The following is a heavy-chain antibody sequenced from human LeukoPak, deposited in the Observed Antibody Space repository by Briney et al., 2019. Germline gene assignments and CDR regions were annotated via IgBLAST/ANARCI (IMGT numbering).Heavy chain of an antibody. Sequence: GRSLRLSCAASGFTFSSYAMHWVRQAPGKGLEWVAVISYDGSNKYYADSVKGRFTISRDNSKNTLYLQMNSLRAEDTAVYYCARDGAIYGSGSYSLYFDYWGQGTLVTVSS. J-gene: IGHJ4*02. CDR2: ISYDGSNK. D-gene: IGHD3-10*01. V-gene: IGHV3-30*04. CDR3: ARDGAIYGSGSYSLYFDY. CDR1: GFTFSSYA.